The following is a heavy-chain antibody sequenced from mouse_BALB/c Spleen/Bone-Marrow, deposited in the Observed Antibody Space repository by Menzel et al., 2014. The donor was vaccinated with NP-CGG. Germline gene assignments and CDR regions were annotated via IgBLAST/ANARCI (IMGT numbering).Heavy chain of an antibody. CDR1: GFTFNTYA. CDR3: GRQFIITANYAMDY. Sequence: VQLKESGGGLVQPKGSLKLSCAASGFTFNTYAMNWVRQAPGKGLEWVARIRSKSNNYATYYADSVKDRLTISRDDSQSMLYLQMNNLKTEDTAMYYCGRQFIITANYAMDYWGQGTSVTVSS. CDR2: IRSKSNNYAT. V-gene: IGHV10-1*02. D-gene: IGHD1-2*01. J-gene: IGHJ4*01.